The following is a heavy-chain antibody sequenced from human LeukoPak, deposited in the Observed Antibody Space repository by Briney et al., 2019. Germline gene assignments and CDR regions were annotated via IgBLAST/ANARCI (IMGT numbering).Heavy chain of an antibody. V-gene: IGHV3-21*01. CDR1: GFTFSSYS. Sequence: GGSLRLSCAASGFTFSSYSMNWVRQAPGKGLEWVSSISSSSSYIYYADSVKGRFTISRDNAKNSLYLQMNSLRAEDTAVYYCARVVYYDSSGYYDEYYYMDVWGKGTTVTVS. CDR2: ISSSSSYI. CDR3: ARVVYYDSSGYYDEYYYMDV. D-gene: IGHD3-22*01. J-gene: IGHJ6*03.